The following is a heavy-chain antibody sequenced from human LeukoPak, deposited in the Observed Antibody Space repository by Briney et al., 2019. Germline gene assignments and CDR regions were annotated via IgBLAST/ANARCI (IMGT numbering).Heavy chain of an antibody. CDR1: GFTFSRYW. V-gene: IGHV3-7*01. D-gene: IGHD3-3*01. J-gene: IGHJ6*03. Sequence: GGSLRLSCAASGFTFSRYWMSWVRQAPGKGLEWVANIKQEGSEKNYVDSVKGRFSISRDNAKNSLHLQMNSLRAEDTAVYYCARDRGDLWSGYSNYYYMDVWGKGTTVIVSS. CDR2: IKQEGSEK. CDR3: ARDRGDLWSGYSNYYYMDV.